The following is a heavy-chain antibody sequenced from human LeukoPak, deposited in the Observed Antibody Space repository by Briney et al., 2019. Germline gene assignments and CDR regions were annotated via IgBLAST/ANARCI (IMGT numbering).Heavy chain of an antibody. CDR1: RVTFDDYA. V-gene: IGHV3-43*02. D-gene: IGHD6-19*01. CDR2: ISGDGGST. CDR3: AKERRSTVAGRRFFDY. Sequence: PGGSLRLSCAASRVTFDDYALHWVRQAPGKGLEWVSLISGDGGSTYYEVSVKGRFTISRDNSKNSLYLQMNSLRTEDNALYYCAKERRSTVAGRRFFDYWGQGTLVTVSS. J-gene: IGHJ4*02.